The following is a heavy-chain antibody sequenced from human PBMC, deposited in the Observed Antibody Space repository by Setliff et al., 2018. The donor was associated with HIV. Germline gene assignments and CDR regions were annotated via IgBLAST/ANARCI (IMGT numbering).Heavy chain of an antibody. Sequence: ASVKVSCKASGGTFTSYGISWVRQAPGQGLEWMGWISPATGKTNYAQKLQGRLTMTTDTSTSTAYMDLRSLRSDDTAVYYCARRGNYYASAFDYWGQGTLVTVSS. J-gene: IGHJ4*02. CDR1: GGTFTSYG. V-gene: IGHV1-18*01. CDR2: ISPATGKT. CDR3: ARRGNYYASAFDY. D-gene: IGHD3-10*01.